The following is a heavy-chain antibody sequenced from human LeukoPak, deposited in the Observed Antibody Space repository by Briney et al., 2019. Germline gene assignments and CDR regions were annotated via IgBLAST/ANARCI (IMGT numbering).Heavy chain of an antibody. CDR3: TRAFAPLGISDY. J-gene: IGHJ4*02. Sequence: GASVKVSCKASGYTFTSYYMHWVRQAPGQGLEWMGIINPSGGSTSYAQKFQGRVTMTRDTSTSTVYMELSSLRSEDTAVYYCTRAFAPLGISDYWGQGTLVTVSS. CDR2: INPSGGST. D-gene: IGHD7-27*01. V-gene: IGHV1-46*01. CDR1: GYTFTSYY.